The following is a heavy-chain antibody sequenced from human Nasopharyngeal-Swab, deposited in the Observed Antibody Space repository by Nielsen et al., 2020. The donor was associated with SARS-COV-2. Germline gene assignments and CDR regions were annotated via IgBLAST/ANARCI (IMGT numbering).Heavy chain of an antibody. D-gene: IGHD1-26*01. CDR2: TSFDGSNK. CDR3: AKGLRVGSAYYFYYYMDV. Sequence: GGSLRLSCATSGFTFRIYGMHWVRQAPGKGLEWVAVTSFDGSNKSYADSVKGRFTISKDYAQNTLYLHMNSLRAEDTAVYYCAKGLRVGSAYYFYYYMDVWGKGTTVTV. J-gene: IGHJ6*03. CDR1: GFTFRIYG. V-gene: IGHV3-30*05.